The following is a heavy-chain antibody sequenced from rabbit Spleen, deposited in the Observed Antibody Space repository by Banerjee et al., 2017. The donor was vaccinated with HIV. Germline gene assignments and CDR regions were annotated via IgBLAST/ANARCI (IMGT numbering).Heavy chain of an antibody. J-gene: IGHJ4*01. D-gene: IGHD6-1*01. CDR1: GFDFSNYG. V-gene: IGHV1S47*01. CDR2: IDPIFGRT. Sequence: QEQLVESGGGLVQPGGSLKLSCSASGFDFSNYGMSWVRQTPGKGLEWIGYIDPIFGRTYYANWVNGRFTISSHNAQNTLYLQLNSQTVADTATYFCVRSADAYVYAYDLWGPGTLVTVS. CDR3: VRSADAYVYAYDL.